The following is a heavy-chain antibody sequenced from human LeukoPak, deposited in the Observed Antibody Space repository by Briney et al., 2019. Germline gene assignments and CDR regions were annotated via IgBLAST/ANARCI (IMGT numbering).Heavy chain of an antibody. Sequence: PGGSLRLSCAASGFTFSSYGMHCGPQAPRKRREWVAVISYDGSNKYYADSVKGRFTISRDNSKNTLYLQMNSLRAEDTAVYYCAKDYYDSSGSEVVDYWGQGTLVTVSS. CDR1: GFTFSSYG. D-gene: IGHD3-22*01. CDR2: ISYDGSNK. V-gene: IGHV3-30*18. J-gene: IGHJ4*02. CDR3: AKDYYDSSGSEVVDY.